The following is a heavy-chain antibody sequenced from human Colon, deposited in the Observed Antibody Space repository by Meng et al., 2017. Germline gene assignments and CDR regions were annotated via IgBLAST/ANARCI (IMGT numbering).Heavy chain of an antibody. CDR2: IYSSGST. Sequence: QLQESGPGLVRPSETLSLACNVSCVSVKSSIYYWSWIRQPPGKTLEWIGYIYSSGSTPYNPSLKSRVTISLDTPKNQFSLKLTSVTAADTAVYYCAREGPIAVAGYDYWGQGTLVTVSS. CDR3: AREGPIAVAGYDY. V-gene: IGHV4-61*01. CDR1: CVSVKSSIYY. J-gene: IGHJ4*02. D-gene: IGHD6-19*01.